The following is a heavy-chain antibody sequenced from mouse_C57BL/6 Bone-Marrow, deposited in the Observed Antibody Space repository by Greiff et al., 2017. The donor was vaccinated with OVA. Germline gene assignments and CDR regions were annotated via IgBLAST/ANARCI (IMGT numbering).Heavy chain of an antibody. Sequence: VQLHQPGAELVKPGASVKLSCKASGYTFTSYWMHWVKQRPGQGLEWIGMIHPNSGSTNYNEKFKSKATLTVDKSSSTAYMQLSSLTSEDSAVYSCARRQLMPSAIDYWGQGTSVTVSS. V-gene: IGHV1-64*01. CDR3: ARRQLMPSAIDY. J-gene: IGHJ4*01. D-gene: IGHD3-2*01. CDR2: IHPNSGST. CDR1: GYTFTSYW.